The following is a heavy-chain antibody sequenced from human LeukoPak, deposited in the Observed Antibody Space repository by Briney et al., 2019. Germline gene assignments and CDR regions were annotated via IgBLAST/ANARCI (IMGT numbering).Heavy chain of an antibody. V-gene: IGHV4-59*01. J-gene: IGHJ6*03. CDR2: IYYTGNT. D-gene: IGHD6-13*01. CDR1: GGSISNYD. Sequence: SVTLSLTCTVSGGSISNYDWNWIRQPPGKGLEWIGYIYYTGNTNYNPSLKSRVTISVDTSKNQFSLKLSSVTAADTAVYYCARGASWSGYYYMDVWGKGTTVTVSS. CDR3: ARGASWSGYYYMDV.